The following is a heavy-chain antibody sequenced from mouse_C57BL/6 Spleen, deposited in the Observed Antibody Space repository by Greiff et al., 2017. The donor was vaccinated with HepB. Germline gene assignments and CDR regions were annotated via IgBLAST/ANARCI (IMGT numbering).Heavy chain of an antibody. Sequence: EVQGVESGGGLVKPGGSLKLSCAASGFTFSSYAMSWVRQTPEKRLEWVATISDGGSYTYYPDNVKGRFTISRDNAKNNLYLQMSHLKSEDTAMYYCARDEDDYYFDYWGQGTTLTVSS. CDR3: ARDEDDYYFDY. V-gene: IGHV5-4*01. D-gene: IGHD2-4*01. J-gene: IGHJ2*01. CDR1: GFTFSSYA. CDR2: ISDGGSYT.